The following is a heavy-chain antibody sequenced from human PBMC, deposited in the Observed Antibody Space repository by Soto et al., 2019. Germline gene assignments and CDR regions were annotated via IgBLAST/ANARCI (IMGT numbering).Heavy chain of an antibody. Sequence: ASVKVSCKASGYTFTSYAMHWVRQAPGQRLGWMGWINAGNGNTKYSQKFQGRGTITRDTSASTAYMERSSLRSEDTAVYYCARDLPAGVGATHYNWFDPWGPGTLVTVSS. J-gene: IGHJ5*02. D-gene: IGHD1-26*01. V-gene: IGHV1-3*01. CDR1: GYTFTSYA. CDR2: INAGNGNT. CDR3: ARDLPAGVGATHYNWFDP.